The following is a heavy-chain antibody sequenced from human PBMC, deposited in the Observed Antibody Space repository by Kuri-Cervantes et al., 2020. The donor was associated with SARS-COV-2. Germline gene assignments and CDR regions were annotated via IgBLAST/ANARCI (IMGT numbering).Heavy chain of an antibody. CDR1: GGSVSSGSHY. CDR3: ARTLDYYGSGTYCFDY. V-gene: IGHV4-61*01. D-gene: IGHD3-10*01. Sequence: SETLSLTCIVSGGSVSSGSHYWSWSRQPPGKGLECIGYVYYSGSTKYNPSLKSRVTMSVDTSKNQFSLKLNSVTPADTAVYYCARTLDYYGSGTYCFDYWGQGTLVTVSS. CDR2: VYYSGST. J-gene: IGHJ4*02.